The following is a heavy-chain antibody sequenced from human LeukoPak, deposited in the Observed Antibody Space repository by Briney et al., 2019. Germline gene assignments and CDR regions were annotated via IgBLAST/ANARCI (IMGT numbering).Heavy chain of an antibody. CDR1: GFTFSSYA. V-gene: IGHV3-23*01. CDR2: ISGSGGST. Sequence: HPGGSLRLSCAASGFTFSSYAMSWVRQAPGKGLEWVSAISGSGGSTYYADSVKGRFTISRDNSKNTLYLQMNSLRAEDTAVYYCAKDQKKGYYGSGSYDYWGQGTLVTVSS. D-gene: IGHD3-10*01. CDR3: AKDQKKGYYGSGSYDY. J-gene: IGHJ4*02.